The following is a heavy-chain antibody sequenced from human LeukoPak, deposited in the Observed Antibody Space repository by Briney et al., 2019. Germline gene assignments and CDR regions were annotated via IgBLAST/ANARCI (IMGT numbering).Heavy chain of an antibody. V-gene: IGHV3-33*01. D-gene: IGHD6-13*01. CDR1: GFTFSSYG. CDR3: ARGAAAGVSKRYFQH. CDR2: IWYEGNNK. J-gene: IGHJ1*01. Sequence: GTSLRLSCAASGFTFSSYGMHWVRQAPGKGLEWVALIWYEGNNKKYADSVKGRITISRDNSKNTLYLEMNSLRAEDTAVYYCARGAAAGVSKRYFQHWGQGTLVTVSS.